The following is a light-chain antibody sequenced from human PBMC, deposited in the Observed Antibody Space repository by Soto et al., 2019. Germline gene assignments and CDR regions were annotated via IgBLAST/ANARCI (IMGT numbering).Light chain of an antibody. CDR2: DVS. Sequence: QSALTQPRSVSGSTGQSVTISCTGTSNAVGGYNYVSWYQQHPGKAPKLMIYDVSKRPSGVPDRFSGSKSGNTASLTISGLQAEDEADYYCCSYAGSYTFVFGGGTKVTVL. V-gene: IGLV2-11*01. J-gene: IGLJ2*01. CDR3: CSYAGSYTFV. CDR1: SNAVGGYNY.